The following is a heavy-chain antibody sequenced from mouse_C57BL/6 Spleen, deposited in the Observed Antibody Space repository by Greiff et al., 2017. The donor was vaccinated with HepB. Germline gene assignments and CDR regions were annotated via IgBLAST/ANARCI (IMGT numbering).Heavy chain of an antibody. J-gene: IGHJ4*01. Sequence: VQLQQPGAELVKPGASVKMSCKASGYTFTSYWITWVKQRPGQGLEWIGDIYPGSGSTNYNEKFKSKATLTVDKSSSTAYMQLSSLTSEDSAVYNCARLYNYEKAMDYWGQGTSVTVSS. CDR1: GYTFTSYW. CDR2: IYPGSGST. CDR3: ARLYNYEKAMDY. V-gene: IGHV1-55*01. D-gene: IGHD2-12*01.